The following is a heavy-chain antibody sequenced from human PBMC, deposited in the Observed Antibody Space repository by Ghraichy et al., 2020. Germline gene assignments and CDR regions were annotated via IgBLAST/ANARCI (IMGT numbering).Heavy chain of an antibody. V-gene: IGHV4-59*01. CDR1: GGSITSYY. CDR3: ARAVAGTPWFDP. J-gene: IGHJ5*02. CDR2: VYYSGST. D-gene: IGHD6-19*01. Sequence: SETLSLTCTVSGGSITSYYWNWIRQPPGKGLEWIGYVYYSGSTNYNPSLKSRVTISVDTSKNQFSLKLSSMTAADTAVYYCARAVAGTPWFDPWGQGTLVTVSS.